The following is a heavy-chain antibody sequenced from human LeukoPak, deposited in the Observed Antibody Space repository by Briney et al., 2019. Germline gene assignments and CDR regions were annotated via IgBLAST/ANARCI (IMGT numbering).Heavy chain of an antibody. D-gene: IGHD3-3*01. Sequence: GGSLRLSCAASGLTVSQSDMTWVRQAPGKGLEWVSVIYRDGRTGYADSVEGRFTISRDNSKNTVFLQMNSLRAEDTAVYYCARDESYYTSELDYWGQGTLVTVAS. CDR2: IYRDGRT. V-gene: IGHV3-53*01. J-gene: IGHJ1*01. CDR3: ARDESYYTSELDY. CDR1: GLTVSQSD.